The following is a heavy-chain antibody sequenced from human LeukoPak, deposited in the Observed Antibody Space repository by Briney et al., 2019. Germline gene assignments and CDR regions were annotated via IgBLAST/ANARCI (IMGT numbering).Heavy chain of an antibody. J-gene: IGHJ4*02. D-gene: IGHD6-13*01. CDR1: GGSISSGNYY. CDR3: TAAGTSSSISSCDY. Sequence: SETLSLTCTVSGGSISSGNYYWGWIRQPPGKGLEWIGSIYYSGSTYYNPSLKSRVTISVDTSKNQFSLKLSSVTAADTAVYYCTAAGTSSSISSCDYWGQGTLVTASS. CDR2: IYYSGST. V-gene: IGHV4-39*01.